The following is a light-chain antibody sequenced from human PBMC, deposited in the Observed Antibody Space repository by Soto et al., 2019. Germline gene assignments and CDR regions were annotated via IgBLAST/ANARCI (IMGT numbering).Light chain of an antibody. Sequence: IQMTQSPSTLSASVGDRVTITCRASQSIGSWLSWYQQKPGKAPKLLIYKASSLESGVPSRFSGSGSGTEFTLTISSLQPDDFATYYCQQYNSWTFGQGTKVDIK. V-gene: IGKV1-5*03. CDR1: QSIGSW. J-gene: IGKJ1*01. CDR2: KAS. CDR3: QQYNSWT.